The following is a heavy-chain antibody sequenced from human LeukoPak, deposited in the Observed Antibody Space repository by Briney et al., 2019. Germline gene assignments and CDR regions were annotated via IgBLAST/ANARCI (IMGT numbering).Heavy chain of an antibody. J-gene: IGHJ6*02. Sequence: GGSLRLSCAASGFTFSDYYMSWIRQAPGKGLEWVSYISSSGSTIYYADSVKGRFTISRDNAKNSLYLRMNSLRAEDTAVYYCARDLGYSGYDESPKVLTALGHPKSVYYGMDVWGQGTTVTVSS. CDR2: ISSSGSTI. D-gene: IGHD5-12*01. CDR1: GFTFSDYY. CDR3: ARDLGYSGYDESPKVLTALGHPKSVYYGMDV. V-gene: IGHV3-11*01.